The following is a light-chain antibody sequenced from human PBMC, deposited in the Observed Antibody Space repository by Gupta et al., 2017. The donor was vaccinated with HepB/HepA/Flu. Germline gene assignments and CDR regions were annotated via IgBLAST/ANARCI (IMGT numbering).Light chain of an antibody. V-gene: IGLV2-14*03. CDR3: NSYTSSSTL. CDR1: SSDVGAYNY. CDR2: DVS. Sequence: QSALTQPASVAGAPGQSITISCTGTSSDVGAYNYVSWYQQHPGKAPKLMIYDVSNRPSGVSNRFSGSKSGNTASLTISGLQAEDEAYYYCNSYTSSSTLFGGGTKLTVL. J-gene: IGLJ2*01.